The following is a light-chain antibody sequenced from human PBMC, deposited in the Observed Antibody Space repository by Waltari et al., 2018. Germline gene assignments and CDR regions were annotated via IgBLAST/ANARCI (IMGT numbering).Light chain of an antibody. V-gene: IGLV2-23*01. CDR3: CSHAGSGVWI. CDR2: EAT. CDR1: ASDVGVYNL. J-gene: IGLJ2*01. Sequence: QSALTQPASVSGSPGQSITISCTGPASDVGVYNLFSWYQQNTGKAPKLVIYEATKRPSGISNRFSGSKSGNTASLTISGLQDEDEATYHCCSHAGSGVWIFGGGTKLTVL.